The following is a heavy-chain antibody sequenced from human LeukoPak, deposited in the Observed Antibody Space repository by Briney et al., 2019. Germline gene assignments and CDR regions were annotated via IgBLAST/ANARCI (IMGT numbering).Heavy chain of an antibody. CDR3: ARGGYYDSSGYYFDY. CDR2: INPNSGGT. V-gene: IGHV1-2*02. J-gene: IGHJ4*02. D-gene: IGHD3-22*01. Sequence: ASVKVSCKASGYTFTGYYMHWVRQAPGQGLEWMGWINPNSGGTNCAQKFQGRVTITRNTSISTAYMELSSLRSEDTAVYYCARGGYYDSSGYYFDYWGQGTLVTVSS. CDR1: GYTFTGYY.